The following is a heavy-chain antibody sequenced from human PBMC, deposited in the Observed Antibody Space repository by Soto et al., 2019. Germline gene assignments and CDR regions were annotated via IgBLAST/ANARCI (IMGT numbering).Heavy chain of an antibody. D-gene: IGHD2-8*02. V-gene: IGHV3-30*18. CDR1: GFTFSSYG. Sequence: SLRLSCAASGFTFSSYGMHWVRQAPGKGLEWVAVISYDGSNKYYADSVNGRFTISRDGSKNTVYLQMNSLTAGDTAVYYCAKATATGGGAFDICGQGTMVTVSS. CDR2: ISYDGSNK. J-gene: IGHJ3*02. CDR3: AKATATGGGAFDI.